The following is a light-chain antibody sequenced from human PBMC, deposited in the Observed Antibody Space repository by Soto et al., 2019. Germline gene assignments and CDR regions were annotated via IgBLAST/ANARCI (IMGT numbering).Light chain of an antibody. CDR1: SSDVGGYNY. V-gene: IGLV2-14*01. J-gene: IGLJ1*01. Sequence: QSVLTQPASVSWSPGQSITISCTGTSSDVGGYNYVSLYQHHPGKAPKVMIYEVSNRPSGVSNRFSGSKSGNTASLTISGLQAEDEADYYCSSYTSSSTPYVFGTGTKVTVL. CDR3: SSYTSSSTPYV. CDR2: EVS.